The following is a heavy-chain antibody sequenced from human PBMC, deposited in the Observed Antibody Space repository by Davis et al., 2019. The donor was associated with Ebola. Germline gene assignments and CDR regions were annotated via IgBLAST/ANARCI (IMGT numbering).Heavy chain of an antibody. J-gene: IGHJ4*02. V-gene: IGHV3-74*01. CDR2: INSDGSFT. D-gene: IGHD3-10*01. CDR1: GFTFSSYW. CDR3: GKGRLYGSGMIES. Sequence: GESLKISCAASGFTFSSYWMHWVRQAPGKGLVWVSRINSDGSFTDYADSVKGRFSISRDNSKNTLYLQMNTLRAEDTAIYYCGKGRLYGSGMIESWGQGTLVTVSS.